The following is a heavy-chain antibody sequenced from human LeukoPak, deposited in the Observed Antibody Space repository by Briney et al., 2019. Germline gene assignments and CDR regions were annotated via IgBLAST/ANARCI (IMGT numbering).Heavy chain of an antibody. Sequence: PSETLSLTCTVSGGSISSSSYYWGWIRQPPGKGLEWIGSIYYSGSTYYNPSLKSRVTISVDTSKNQSSLKLSSVTAADTAVYYCARTGSSGWSPAYYFDYWGQGTLVTVSS. V-gene: IGHV4-39*01. CDR3: ARTGSSGWSPAYYFDY. D-gene: IGHD6-19*01. CDR2: IYYSGST. CDR1: GGSISSSSYY. J-gene: IGHJ4*02.